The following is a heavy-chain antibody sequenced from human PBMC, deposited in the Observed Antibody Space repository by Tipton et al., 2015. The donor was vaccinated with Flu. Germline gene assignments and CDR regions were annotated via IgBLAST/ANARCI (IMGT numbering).Heavy chain of an antibody. CDR1: GDSIRSDYF. Sequence: TLSLTCVVSGDSIRSDYFWGWIRQPPGKGLEWIGTFHHGGTSYYNPSLKSRVTISADTSKNQFSLKLSSLTASDTAVYYCAGMYTSAWYFDLWGRGTLVTVSS. CDR3: AGMYTSAWYFDL. CDR2: FHHGGTS. V-gene: IGHV4-38-2*01. J-gene: IGHJ2*01. D-gene: IGHD6-19*01.